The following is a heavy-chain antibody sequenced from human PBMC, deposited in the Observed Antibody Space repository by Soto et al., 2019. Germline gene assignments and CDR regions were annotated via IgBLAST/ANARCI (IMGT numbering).Heavy chain of an antibody. CDR1: GFTFSDRY. Sequence: PGGSLRLSCAASGFTFSDRYVDWVRQAPGKGLEWVGRSRNKANGYTTEYAASVKGRFSVSRDESQNSVYLQMDSLKTEDTAVYYCARGSLSGRAFDYWGQGTLVTV. V-gene: IGHV3-72*01. CDR3: ARGSLSGRAFDY. D-gene: IGHD1-26*01. J-gene: IGHJ4*02. CDR2: SRNKANGYTT.